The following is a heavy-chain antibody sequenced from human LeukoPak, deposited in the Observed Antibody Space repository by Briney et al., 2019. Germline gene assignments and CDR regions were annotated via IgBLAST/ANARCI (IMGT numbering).Heavy chain of an antibody. J-gene: IGHJ4*02. Sequence: SGGSLRLSCAASGLTFSDHFMDWVRQAPGKGLEWVGRIRNKANSYITEYAASVKGRFTISRDDSKGSLFLQMNSLKTEDTAVYYCATIRGWLGYWGQGTLVTVSS. CDR1: GLTFSDHF. D-gene: IGHD5-24*01. V-gene: IGHV3-72*01. CDR3: ATIRGWLGY. CDR2: IRNKANSYIT.